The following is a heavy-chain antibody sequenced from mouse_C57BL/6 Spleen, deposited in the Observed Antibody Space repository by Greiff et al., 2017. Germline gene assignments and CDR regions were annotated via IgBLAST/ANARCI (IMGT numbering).Heavy chain of an antibody. J-gene: IGHJ4*01. Sequence: EVKLMESGPELVKPGASVKMSCKASGYTFTDYNMHWVKQSHGKSLEWIGYINPNTGGTSYNQKFKGKATLTVNKSSSTAYLELRSLTSGDTAVYYCASSAGTGAMDYWGQGTSVTVSS. CDR3: ASSAGTGAMDY. CDR2: INPNTGGT. V-gene: IGHV1-22*01. CDR1: GYTFTDYN. D-gene: IGHD4-1*01.